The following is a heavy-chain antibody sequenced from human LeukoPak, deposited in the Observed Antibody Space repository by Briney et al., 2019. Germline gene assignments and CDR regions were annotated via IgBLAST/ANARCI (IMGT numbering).Heavy chain of an antibody. CDR3: ARVHPRRQLDY. V-gene: IGHV3-21*01. Sequence: GGSLRLSCAASGFTFSSYAMSWVRQAPGKGLEWVSSISSSSSYIYYADSVKGRFTISRDNAKNSLYLQMNSLRAEDTAVYYCARVHPRRQLDYWGQGTLVTVSS. CDR1: GFTFSSYA. CDR2: ISSSSSYI. J-gene: IGHJ4*02.